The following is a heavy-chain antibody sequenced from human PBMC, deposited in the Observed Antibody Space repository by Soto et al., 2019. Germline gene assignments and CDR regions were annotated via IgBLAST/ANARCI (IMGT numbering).Heavy chain of an antibody. D-gene: IGHD6-19*01. J-gene: IGHJ4*02. Sequence: QVQLVQSGAEVKKPGASVKVSCKTSGYPFTSYGINWVRQAPGQGPEWMGWISAYNGKTSYTQRYQDRVNMTTDTSTSTAYMELRSLRSDDTAVYYCARDRLIAVTGLLHYWGQGTLVTVSS. V-gene: IGHV1-18*01. CDR1: GYPFTSYG. CDR3: ARDRLIAVTGLLHY. CDR2: ISAYNGKT.